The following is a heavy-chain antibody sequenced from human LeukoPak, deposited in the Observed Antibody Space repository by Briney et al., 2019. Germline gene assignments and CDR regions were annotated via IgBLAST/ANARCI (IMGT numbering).Heavy chain of an antibody. Sequence: SVKVSCKPSAGTFSSYSISWVRQAPGHGLEWMGGIIPIFGTANYAQKFQGRVTITADESTSTAYMELSSLRSEDTAVYYCARALTTVVSPFDYWGQGTLVTVSS. CDR3: ARALTTVVSPFDY. J-gene: IGHJ4*02. CDR2: IIPIFGTA. V-gene: IGHV1-69*01. CDR1: AGTFSSYS. D-gene: IGHD4-23*01.